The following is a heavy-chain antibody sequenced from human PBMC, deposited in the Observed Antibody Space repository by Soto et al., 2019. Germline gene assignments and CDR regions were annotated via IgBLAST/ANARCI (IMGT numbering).Heavy chain of an antibody. Sequence: SESLSLICSVSGGSIGTFYWSWIRQPPGKRLEWIGFVYSGWNTNYTNYSPSLKSRVTISVDKSKDQFSLKMKSVTAADTAVYFCGRLKGGNTVDSWGPGTLVTVSS. CDR1: GGSIGTFY. J-gene: IGHJ4*02. D-gene: IGHD2-15*01. V-gene: IGHV4-59*01. CDR3: GRLKGGNTVDS. CDR2: VYSGWNT.